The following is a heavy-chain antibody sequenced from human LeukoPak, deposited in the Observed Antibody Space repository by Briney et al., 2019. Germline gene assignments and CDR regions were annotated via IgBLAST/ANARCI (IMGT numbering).Heavy chain of an antibody. D-gene: IGHD6-13*01. J-gene: IGHJ4*02. CDR1: GFTFSSYW. CDR2: INSDGSST. CDR3: ARAGEAAAGINYFDY. Sequence: GGSLRLSCAASGFTFSSYWMHWVRQAPGKGLVWVSRINSDGSSTSYADSVKGRFTISRDNAKNTLYLQMNSLRAEDTAVYYCARAGEAAAGINYFDYWGQGTQVTVSS. V-gene: IGHV3-74*01.